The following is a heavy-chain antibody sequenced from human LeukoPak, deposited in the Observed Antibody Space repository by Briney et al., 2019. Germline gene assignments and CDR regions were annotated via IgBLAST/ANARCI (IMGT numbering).Heavy chain of an antibody. Sequence: SETLSLTCTVSGGSISSSSYYWGWIRQPPGKGLEWIGSIYYSGSIYYNPSLKSRVTISVDTSKNQFSLKLSSVTAADTAVYYCARQYSSWATAWYFDLWGRSTLVTVSS. CDR3: ARQYSSWATAWYFDL. J-gene: IGHJ2*01. CDR2: IYYSGSI. V-gene: IGHV4-39*01. D-gene: IGHD6-13*01. CDR1: GGSISSSSYY.